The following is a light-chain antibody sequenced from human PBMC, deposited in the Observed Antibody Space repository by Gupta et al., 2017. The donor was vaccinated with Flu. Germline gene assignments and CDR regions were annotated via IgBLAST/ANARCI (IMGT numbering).Light chain of an antibody. CDR3: QQDKAYSIT. CDR1: QSIDSW. CDR2: WAS. V-gene: IGKV1-5*03. J-gene: IGKJ4*01. Sequence: DIQMTQSPSTLSASVGDTVTITCRASQSIDSWLAWYQQKPGKAPNLLIYWASLLEGGVPSRFSGSGSATEFTLTISSLQPDDFATYYCQQDKAYSITFGGGTRVEIK.